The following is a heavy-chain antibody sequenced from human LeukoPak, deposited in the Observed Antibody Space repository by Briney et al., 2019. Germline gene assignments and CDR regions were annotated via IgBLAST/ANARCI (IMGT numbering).Heavy chain of an antibody. CDR2: INSDGSST. CDR1: GFTFSSYW. J-gene: IGHJ4*02. Sequence: GGSLRLSCAASGFTFSSYWMHWVRQAPGKGLVWVSRINSDGSSTSYADSVKGRFTISRDNAKNTQYLQMNSLRAEDAAVYYCARALGQWLAYFDYWGQGTLVTVSS. V-gene: IGHV3-74*01. D-gene: IGHD6-19*01. CDR3: ARALGQWLAYFDY.